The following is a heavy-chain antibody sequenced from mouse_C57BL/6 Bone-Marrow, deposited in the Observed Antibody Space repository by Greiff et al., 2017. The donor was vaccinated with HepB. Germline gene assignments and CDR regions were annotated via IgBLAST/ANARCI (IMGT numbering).Heavy chain of an antibody. CDR3: ARLRVYWDFDV. J-gene: IGHJ1*03. CDR2: IHPNSGST. CDR1: GYTFTSYW. D-gene: IGHD2-12*01. Sequence: QVQLQQPGAELVKPGASVKLSCKASGYTFTSYWMHWVKQRPGQGLEWIGMIHPNSGSTNYNEKFKSKATLTVDKSSSTAYMQLSSLTSEDSAVYYCARLRVYWDFDVWGTGTTVTVTS. V-gene: IGHV1-64*01.